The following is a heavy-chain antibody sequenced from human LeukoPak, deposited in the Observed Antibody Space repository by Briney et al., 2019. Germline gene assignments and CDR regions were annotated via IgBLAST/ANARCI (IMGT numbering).Heavy chain of an antibody. Sequence: GASVKVSCKASGYTFTSYGISWVRQAPGQGLEWMGLISAYNGNTNYAQKLQGRVTMTTDTPTSTAYMELRSLRSDDTAVYYCARGPRLAFGGVIAMDLIPRIQPQDYFDYWGQGTLVTVSS. J-gene: IGHJ4*02. D-gene: IGHD3-16*02. CDR2: ISAYNGNT. CDR3: ARGPRLAFGGVIAMDLIPRIQPQDYFDY. V-gene: IGHV1-18*04. CDR1: GYTFTSYG.